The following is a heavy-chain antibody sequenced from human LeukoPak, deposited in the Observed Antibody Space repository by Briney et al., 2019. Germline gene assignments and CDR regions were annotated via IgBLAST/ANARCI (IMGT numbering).Heavy chain of an antibody. V-gene: IGHV3-53*01. Sequence: PGGCLRLSCAASGFTVSSNYMSWVRQAPGKGLEWVSVINIGGSTYYADSVKGRFTISRDNSKNTMYLQMNSLRAEDTAVYYCARERPYYLDYWGQGTLVTVSS. J-gene: IGHJ4*02. CDR1: GFTVSSNY. CDR3: ARERPYYLDY. CDR2: INIGGST.